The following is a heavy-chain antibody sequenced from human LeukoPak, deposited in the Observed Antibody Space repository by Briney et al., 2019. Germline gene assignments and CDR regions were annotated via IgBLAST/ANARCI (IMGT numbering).Heavy chain of an antibody. Sequence: SETLSLTCTVSGGSMSPYHWGWIRQPPGKGLEWTGYIYCSGSTNYNPSLKSRVTISVDTSKNQFSLKLSSVTAADTAIYYCARAVSGRFDYWGQGTLVTVSS. CDR2: IYCSGST. J-gene: IGHJ4*02. D-gene: IGHD6-19*01. V-gene: IGHV4-59*08. CDR3: ARAVSGRFDY. CDR1: GGSMSPYH.